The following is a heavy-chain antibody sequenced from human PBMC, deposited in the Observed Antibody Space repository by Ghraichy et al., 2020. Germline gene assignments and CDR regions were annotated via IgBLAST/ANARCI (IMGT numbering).Heavy chain of an antibody. CDR2: IKKDGSEK. CDR1: GFIFSGYW. D-gene: IGHD6-19*01. J-gene: IGHJ4*02. CDR3: ARDLGSGWYFDY. V-gene: IGHV3-7*01. Sequence: GESLNISCAASGFIFSGYWMSWVRQAPGKGSEWVANIKKDGSEKYYVDSVKGRFTISRDNAKNSLYLQMNSLRAEDTAVYYCARDLGSGWYFDYWGQGTLVTVSS.